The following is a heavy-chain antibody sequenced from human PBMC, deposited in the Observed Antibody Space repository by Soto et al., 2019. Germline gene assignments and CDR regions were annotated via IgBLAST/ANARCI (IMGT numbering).Heavy chain of an antibody. D-gene: IGHD6-19*01. CDR2: IIPIFGTA. CDR3: ARARGSGWYLTYYYYDMEV. J-gene: IGHJ6*02. Sequence: ASVKVSCKASGGTFSSYAISWVRQAPGQGLEWMGGIIPIFGTANYAQKFQGRVTMTRDTSISTAYMELSRLGSDDTAVYYCARARGSGWYLTYYYYDMEVWGQGTTVAVSS. CDR1: GGTFSSYA. V-gene: IGHV1-69*05.